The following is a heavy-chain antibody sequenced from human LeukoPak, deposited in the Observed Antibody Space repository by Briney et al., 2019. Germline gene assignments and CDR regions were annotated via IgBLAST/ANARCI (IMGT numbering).Heavy chain of an antibody. Sequence: SETLSLTCTVSGGSTSNYYWSWIQQPAGKPLEWIGRMYTSGRTDYNPSLKSRVTMSIDTSENQLSLMLSSVTVADTAVYYCARKAASNWYFDLWGRGTLVTVSS. V-gene: IGHV4-4*07. D-gene: IGHD6-13*01. J-gene: IGHJ2*01. CDR2: MYTSGRT. CDR1: GGSTSNYY. CDR3: ARKAASNWYFDL.